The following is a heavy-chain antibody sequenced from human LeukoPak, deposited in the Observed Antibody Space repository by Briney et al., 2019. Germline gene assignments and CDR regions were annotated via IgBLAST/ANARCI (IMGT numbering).Heavy chain of an antibody. CDR3: ARGHRRDSYYYDSSGYPD. J-gene: IGHJ4*02. V-gene: IGHV1-8*01. CDR1: GYTFTSYD. Sequence: ASVKVSCKASGYTFTSYDINWMRQATGQGLEWMGWMSPNSGNTGYAQKFQGRVTMTRNTSVSTAYMELSSLRSEDTAVYYCARGHRRDSYYYDSSGYPDWGQGTLVTVSS. D-gene: IGHD3-22*01. CDR2: MSPNSGNT.